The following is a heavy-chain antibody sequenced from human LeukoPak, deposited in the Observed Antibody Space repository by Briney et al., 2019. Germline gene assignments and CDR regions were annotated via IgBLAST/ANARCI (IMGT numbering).Heavy chain of an antibody. V-gene: IGHV3-23*01. D-gene: IGHD5-24*01. CDR3: AKAALYGYNPDY. Sequence: GGSLRLSCAASGFTFSTYAMIWVRQAPGKGLQWVSTISGSGDYAYYAESLKGRFTISRDNSMNTLDLQMKSLRAEDTAIYYCAKAALYGYNPDYWGQGTLVTVSS. CDR1: GFTFSTYA. CDR2: ISGSGDYA. J-gene: IGHJ4*02.